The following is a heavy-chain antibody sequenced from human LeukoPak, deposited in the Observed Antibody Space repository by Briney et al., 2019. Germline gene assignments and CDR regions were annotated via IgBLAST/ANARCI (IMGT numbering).Heavy chain of an antibody. V-gene: IGHV4-38-2*01. CDR3: ARHLLGDTLRY. CDR1: GYSISSGYY. CDR2: IYHSGTT. Sequence: PSETLSLTCAVSGYSISSGYYWGWIRQPPGKGLEWIGSIYHSGTTYYNPSLRSRVTISVDTSKNQFSLRLNSVTAADTAVYSCARHLLGDTLRYWSQGTLVTVSS. J-gene: IGHJ4*02. D-gene: IGHD3-16*01.